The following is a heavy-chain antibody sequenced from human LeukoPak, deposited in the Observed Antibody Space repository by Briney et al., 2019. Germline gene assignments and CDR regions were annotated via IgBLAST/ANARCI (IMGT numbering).Heavy chain of an antibody. V-gene: IGHV3-9*01. J-gene: IGHJ4*02. CDR2: ISWNSGSI. CDR1: GFTFDDYA. D-gene: IGHD3-22*01. Sequence: SGGSLRLSCAASGFTFDDYAMHWVRQAPGKGLEWVSGISWNSGSIGYADSVKGRFTISRDNAKNSLYLQMNSLRAEDTALYYYAKARPSRGYDSSGYAKTYFDYWGQGTLVTVSS. CDR3: AKARPSRGYDSSGYAKTYFDY.